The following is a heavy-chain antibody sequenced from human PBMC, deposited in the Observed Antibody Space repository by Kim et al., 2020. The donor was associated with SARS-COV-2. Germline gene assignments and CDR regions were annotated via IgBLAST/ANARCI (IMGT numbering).Heavy chain of an antibody. CDR1: GGSISSYY. J-gene: IGHJ5*02. CDR3: ARRKYSSSRGWFDP. V-gene: IGHV4-59*08. Sequence: SETLSLTCTVSGGSISSYYWSWIRQPPGKGLEWIGYIYYSGSTNYNPSLKSRVTISVDTSKNQFSLKLSSVTAADTAVYYCARRKYSSSRGWFDPWGQGTLVTVSS. D-gene: IGHD6-6*01. CDR2: IYYSGST.